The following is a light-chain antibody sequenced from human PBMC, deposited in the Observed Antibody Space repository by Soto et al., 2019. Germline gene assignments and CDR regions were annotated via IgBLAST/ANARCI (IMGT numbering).Light chain of an antibody. CDR1: QSVSSY. V-gene: IGKV3-15*01. J-gene: IGKJ1*01. CDR3: QQYNNWPPGT. CDR2: DAS. Sequence: EIVFTQSPASLSLSPGERATLSCRAGQSVSSYLAWYQQKPGQAPRLLIYDASTRATGIPDRFSGGVSGTDFTLTISSLQSEDFAVYYCQQYNNWPPGTFGQGTKVDIK.